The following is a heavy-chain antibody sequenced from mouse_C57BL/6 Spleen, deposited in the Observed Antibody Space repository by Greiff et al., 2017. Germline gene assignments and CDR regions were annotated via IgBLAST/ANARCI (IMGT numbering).Heavy chain of an antibody. V-gene: IGHV1-19*01. Sequence: EVQLQQSGPVLVKPGASVKMSCKASGYTFTDYYMNWVKQSHGKSLEWIGVINPYNGGTSYNQKFKGKATLTVDKSSSTAYMELNSLTSEDSAVYYCARDYYIYGYWGQGTTLTVSS. CDR3: ARDYYIYGY. CDR2: INPYNGGT. D-gene: IGHD2-12*01. J-gene: IGHJ2*01. CDR1: GYTFTDYY.